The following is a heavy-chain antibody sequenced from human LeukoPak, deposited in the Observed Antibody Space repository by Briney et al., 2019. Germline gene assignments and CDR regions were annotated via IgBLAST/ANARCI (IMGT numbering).Heavy chain of an antibody. Sequence: GGSLRLSCAASGFTFSTYVVNWVRQAPGKGLEWVSAISGSGGNTYYADTVSGRFTISRDNSKNTLYLQMNSLRAEDTAVYYCARDQAGIVGAPTRHYYYYGMDVWGQGTTVTVSS. D-gene: IGHD1-26*01. CDR3: ARDQAGIVGAPTRHYYYYGMDV. CDR1: GFTFSTYV. V-gene: IGHV3-23*01. CDR2: ISGSGGNT. J-gene: IGHJ6*02.